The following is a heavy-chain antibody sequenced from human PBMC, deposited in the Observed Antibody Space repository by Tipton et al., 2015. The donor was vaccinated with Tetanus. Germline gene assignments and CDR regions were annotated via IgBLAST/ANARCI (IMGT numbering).Heavy chain of an antibody. J-gene: IGHJ4*02. V-gene: IGHV4-30-4*07. CDR3: ARGWSECSSWSCSPFDS. D-gene: IGHD2-2*01. Sequence: TLSLTCAVSGGSIDSGDYSWSWIRQPPGKGLEWIGFVSSSGNSNYSPSLTGRVSMSLDTSKQQFSLSLTSATAADTAVYYCARGWSECSSWSCSPFDSWGQGTLVTVSS. CDR2: VSSSGNS. CDR1: GGSIDSGDYS.